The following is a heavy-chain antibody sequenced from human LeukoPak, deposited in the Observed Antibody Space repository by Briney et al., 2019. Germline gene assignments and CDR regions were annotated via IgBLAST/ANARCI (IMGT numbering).Heavy chain of an antibody. V-gene: IGHV3-53*01. J-gene: IGHJ3*02. CDR2: IYPAGNT. Sequence: PGGSLRLSCAASGFTVSSNYMSWVRQAPGTGLEWVSVIYPAGNTYYADSVKGRFTISRDNSKNTLYLQMNSLRADDTAVYYCARTLVDTTMYDAFDIWGLGTKVTVSS. CDR1: GFTVSSNY. CDR3: ARTLVDTTMYDAFDI. D-gene: IGHD5-18*01.